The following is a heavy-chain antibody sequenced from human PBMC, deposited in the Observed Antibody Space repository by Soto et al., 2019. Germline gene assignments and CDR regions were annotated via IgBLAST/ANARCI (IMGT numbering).Heavy chain of an antibody. CDR2: INAGNGNT. J-gene: IGHJ3*02. D-gene: IGHD3-22*01. V-gene: IGHV1-3*01. CDR3: ARPRYYDSSGPTAFDI. Sequence: ASVKVSCKASGYTFTSYAMHWVRQAPGQRLEWMGWINAGNGNTKYSQKFQGRVTINRDTSASTAYMELSSLRSEDTAVYYCARPRYYDSSGPTAFDIWGQGTMVTVS. CDR1: GYTFTSYA.